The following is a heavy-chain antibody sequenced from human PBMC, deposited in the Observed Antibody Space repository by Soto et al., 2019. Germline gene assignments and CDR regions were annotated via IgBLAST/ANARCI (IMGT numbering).Heavy chain of an antibody. CDR2: IYHSGST. V-gene: IGHV4-4*02. J-gene: IGHJ5*02. Sequence: QVQLQESGPGLVKPSGTLSLTCAVSGGSISSSNWWSWVRQPPGKGLEWIGEIYHSGSTNYNPSLKSRDTISVDKSKNQFSLKLSSVTAADTAVYYCARIVLLWFGESNYNWFDPMGQGTLVTVSS. CDR3: ARIVLLWFGESNYNWFDP. CDR1: GGSISSSNW. D-gene: IGHD3-10*01.